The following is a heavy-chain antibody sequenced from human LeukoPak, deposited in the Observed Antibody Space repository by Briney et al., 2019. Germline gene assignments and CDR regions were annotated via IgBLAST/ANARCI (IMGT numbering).Heavy chain of an antibody. CDR3: ARTPYYDFWSGLFFDY. D-gene: IGHD3-3*01. J-gene: IGHJ4*02. V-gene: IGHV4-59*01. Sequence: PSETLSLTCTVSGGSISSYYWSWIRQPQGKGLEWIGYIYYSGSTNYNPSLKSRVTISVDTSKNQFSLKLSSVTAADTAVYYCARTPYYDFWSGLFFDYWGQGTLVTVSS. CDR1: GGSISSYY. CDR2: IYYSGST.